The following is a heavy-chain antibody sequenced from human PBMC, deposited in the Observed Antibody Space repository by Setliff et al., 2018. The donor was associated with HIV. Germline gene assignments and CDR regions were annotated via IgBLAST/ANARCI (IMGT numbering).Heavy chain of an antibody. Sequence: SETLSLTCTVSGGPITDYYWSWVRQPPGKGLEWIGRINTRGNTNYNPSLKSRVTMSIDTSKNQFSLKLSSVTAADTAVYYCARGRYCSSTSCLYYYYMDVWGKGTTVTVSS. J-gene: IGHJ6*03. D-gene: IGHD2-2*01. CDR3: ARGRYCSSTSCLYYYYMDV. CDR2: INTRGNT. CDR1: GGPITDYY. V-gene: IGHV4-4*07.